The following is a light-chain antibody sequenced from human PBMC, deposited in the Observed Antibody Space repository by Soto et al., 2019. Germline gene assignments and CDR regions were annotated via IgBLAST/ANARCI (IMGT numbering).Light chain of an antibody. CDR3: SSYTSSSTLL. CDR2: EVS. CDR1: SSDVGGYNY. J-gene: IGLJ2*01. V-gene: IGLV2-14*01. Sequence: QSALTQPASVSGSPGQSITISCTGTSSDVGGYNYVSWYKQHPGKAPKLMIYEVSNRPSGVSNRFSCSKSGNTASLTISGIQAEDEPDYYCSSYTSSSTLLFGGGTKVTVL.